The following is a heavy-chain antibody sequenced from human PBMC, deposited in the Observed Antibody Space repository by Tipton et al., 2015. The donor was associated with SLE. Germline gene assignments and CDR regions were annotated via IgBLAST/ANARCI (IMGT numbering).Heavy chain of an antibody. Sequence: TLSLTCTVSGDSIYGSRYYWGWIRQPPGKGLEWIGTIYYSGYTFYNPSLKSRVTIPVDTSKNQFSLELSSVTAADTAVYYCARASERIGHFDYWGRGTLVTVSS. V-gene: IGHV4-39*07. CDR2: IYYSGYT. CDR1: GDSIYGSRYY. D-gene: IGHD1-1*01. J-gene: IGHJ4*02. CDR3: ARASERIGHFDY.